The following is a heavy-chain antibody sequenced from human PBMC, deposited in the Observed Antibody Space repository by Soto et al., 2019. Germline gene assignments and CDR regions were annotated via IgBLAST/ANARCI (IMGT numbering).Heavy chain of an antibody. CDR3: GSTGRGVTTFNDGMDV. J-gene: IGHJ6*02. V-gene: IGHV3-30*03. D-gene: IGHD4-17*01. CDR1: GFTFSSYG. Sequence: QVQLVESGGGVVQPGTSLRLSCAASGFTFSSYGTHWVRQAPGKGLEWVAVISYDGTNKYYADYVEGRFTISRDNPKNPLYLQMNSLRAEDTAVYYCGSTGRGVTTFNDGMDVWGQGTTVTVSS. CDR2: ISYDGTNK.